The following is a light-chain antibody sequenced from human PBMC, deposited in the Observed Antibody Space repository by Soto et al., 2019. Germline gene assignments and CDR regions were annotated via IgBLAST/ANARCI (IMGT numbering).Light chain of an antibody. J-gene: IGKJ1*01. Sequence: IVLPRWLCTLSLSPGARAPLSCRASQSVSSSYLAWYQQKPGQAPRLLIYGASSRATGIPDRFRGSGSGTDFTLTISRLEPEDFAVYYCQQYGSSPTFGQGTKVDIK. V-gene: IGKV3-20*01. CDR3: QQYGSSPT. CDR2: GAS. CDR1: QSVSSSY.